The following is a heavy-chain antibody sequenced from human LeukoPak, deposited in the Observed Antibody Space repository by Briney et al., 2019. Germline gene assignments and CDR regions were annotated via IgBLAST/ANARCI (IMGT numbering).Heavy chain of an antibody. CDR3: ARDLSSEAH. V-gene: IGHV3-30-3*01. CDR2: ISYDGSNK. J-gene: IGHJ4*02. D-gene: IGHD2/OR15-2a*01. Sequence: GGSLRLSCAASGFTFSSYAMHWVRQAPGKGLEWVAVISYDGSNKYYADSVKGRFTISRDNSKNTLYLQMNSLRAEDTAVYYCARDLSSEAHWGQGTLVTVSS. CDR1: GFTFSSYA.